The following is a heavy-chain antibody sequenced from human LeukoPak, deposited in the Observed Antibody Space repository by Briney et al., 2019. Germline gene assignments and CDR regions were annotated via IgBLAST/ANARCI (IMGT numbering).Heavy chain of an antibody. CDR3: ARRRFGDFGPFDY. Sequence: GGSLRLSCAASGFTFSSYGMHWVRQAPGKGLEWVAFIRYDGNNKYYADSVKGRFTISRDNSKNTLYLQMNSLRAEDTAVYYCARRRFGDFGPFDYWGQGTLVTVSS. D-gene: IGHD3-10*01. CDR2: IRYDGNNK. J-gene: IGHJ4*02. V-gene: IGHV3-30*02. CDR1: GFTFSSYG.